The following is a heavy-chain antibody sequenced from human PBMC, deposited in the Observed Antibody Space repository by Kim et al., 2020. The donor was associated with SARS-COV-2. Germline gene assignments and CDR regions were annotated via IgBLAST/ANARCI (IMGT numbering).Heavy chain of an antibody. J-gene: IGHJ6*03. D-gene: IGHD1-7*01. CDR2: IRSKAYGGTT. Sequence: GGSLRLSCTASGFTFGDYAMSWFRQAPGKGLEWVGFIRSKAYGGTTEYAASVKGRFTISRDDSKSIAYLQMNSLKTEDTAVYYCTRDRTLPYNWNYALIYYYYYMDVWGKGTTVTVSS. CDR1: GFTFGDYA. V-gene: IGHV3-49*03. CDR3: TRDRTLPYNWNYALIYYYYYMDV.